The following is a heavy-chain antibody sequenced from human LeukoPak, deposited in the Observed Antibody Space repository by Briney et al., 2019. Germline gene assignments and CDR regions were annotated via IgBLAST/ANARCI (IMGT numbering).Heavy chain of an antibody. Sequence: ASVKVSCKASGYTFTDYYMHWVRQAPGQGLEWMGWINPNSGGTNYAQKFQGRVTMTRDTSISTAYMELSRLRSDDTAVYYCARDSSSLWGYYYYYYMDVWGKGTTVTISS. CDR2: INPNSGGT. J-gene: IGHJ6*03. V-gene: IGHV1-2*02. CDR3: ARDSSSLWGYYYYYYMDV. CDR1: GYTFTDYY. D-gene: IGHD6-13*01.